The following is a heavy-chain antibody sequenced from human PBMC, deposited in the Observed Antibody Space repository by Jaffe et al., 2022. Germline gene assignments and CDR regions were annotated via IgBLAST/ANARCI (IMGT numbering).Heavy chain of an antibody. CDR2: INHSGST. CDR1: GGSFSGYY. Sequence: QVQLQQWGAGLLKPSETLSLTCAVYGGSFSGYYWSWIRQPPGKGLEWIGEINHSGSTNYNPSLKSRVTISVDTSKNQFSLKLSSVTAADTAVYYCARGLVVAATPGKWRWNYFDYWGQGTLVTVSS. J-gene: IGHJ4*02. D-gene: IGHD2-15*01. V-gene: IGHV4-34*01. CDR3: ARGLVVAATPGKWRWNYFDY.